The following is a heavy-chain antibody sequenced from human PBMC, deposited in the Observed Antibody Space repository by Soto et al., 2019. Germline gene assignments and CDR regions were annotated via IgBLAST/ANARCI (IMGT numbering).Heavy chain of an antibody. D-gene: IGHD3-10*01. CDR3: ARVDGSGSYYKTHYGMDV. V-gene: IGHV4-61*01. J-gene: IGHJ6*02. CDR1: GGSVSSGSYY. Sequence: PSETLSLTCTVSGGSVSSGSYYWTWIRQPPGKGLEWIGYIYYSGSTNYNPSLKSRVTMSVDTSKNQFSLNLSSVTAADTAVYYCARVDGSGSYYKTHYGMDVWGQGTTVTVSS. CDR2: IYYSGST.